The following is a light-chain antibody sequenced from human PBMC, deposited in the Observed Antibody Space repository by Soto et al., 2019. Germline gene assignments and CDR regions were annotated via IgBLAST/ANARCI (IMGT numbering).Light chain of an antibody. CDR1: SSNIGSNY. Sequence: QSVLPQPPSASGTPGQRVTISCSGSSSNIGSNYVYWYQQLPGPAPKLLIYRNNQRPSGVPDRFSGSKSGTSASLAISVLRSEDEANYYCAAWDDSLSGVVFGGGTKLTVL. V-gene: IGLV1-47*01. CDR3: AAWDDSLSGVV. CDR2: RNN. J-gene: IGLJ3*02.